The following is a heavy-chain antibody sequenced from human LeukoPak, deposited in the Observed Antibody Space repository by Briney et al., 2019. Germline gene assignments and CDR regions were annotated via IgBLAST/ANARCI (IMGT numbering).Heavy chain of an antibody. CDR2: INPNSGGT. D-gene: IGHD6-13*01. CDR1: GYTFTGYY. Sequence: ASVKVSCKASGYTFTGYYMHWVRQAPGQGLEWMGWINPNSGGTNYAQKFQGRVTMTRVTSISTAYMELSRLRSDDTAVYYCALWWQQLVPFGYWGQGTLVTVSS. CDR3: ALWWQQLVPFGY. J-gene: IGHJ4*02. V-gene: IGHV1-2*02.